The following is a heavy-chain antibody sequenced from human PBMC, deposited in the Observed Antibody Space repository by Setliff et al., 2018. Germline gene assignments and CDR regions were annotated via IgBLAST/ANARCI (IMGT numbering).Heavy chain of an antibody. CDR3: ARDSKD. CDR1: GGSISSHY. V-gene: IGHV4-59*11. J-gene: IGHJ4*02. Sequence: KPSETLSLTCTVSGGSISSHYWSWIRQPPGKGLEWIGSIYYSGSTNYNPSLKSRVTISVDTSKNQFSLKLSSVTAADTAVYYCARDSKDWGQGTLVTVSS. CDR2: IYYSGST.